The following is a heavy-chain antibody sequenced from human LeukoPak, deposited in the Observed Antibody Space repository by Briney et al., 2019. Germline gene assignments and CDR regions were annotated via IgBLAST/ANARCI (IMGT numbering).Heavy chain of an antibody. V-gene: IGHV3-23*01. J-gene: IGHJ4*02. Sequence: GGSLRLSCAASGFTFSSYAMSWVRQAPGKGLEWVSTISSSGGSTYYADSVKGRFTISRDNSKNTLYLQMNSLRAEDTAIYYCAKAAYCGGDCYSMGYWGQGTLVTISS. CDR1: GFTFSSYA. CDR2: ISSSGGST. D-gene: IGHD2-21*02. CDR3: AKAAYCGGDCYSMGY.